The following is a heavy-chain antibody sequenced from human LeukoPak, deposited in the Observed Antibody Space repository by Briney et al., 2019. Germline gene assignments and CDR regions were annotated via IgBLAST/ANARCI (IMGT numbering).Heavy chain of an antibody. V-gene: IGHV1-46*01. Sequence: ASVKVSCKASGYTFTSYYMHWVRQAPGQGPEWMGIINPSGGSTSYAQKFQGRVTMTTDTSTSTAYMELRSLRSDDTAVYYCARDPTGTTLADYYYYGMDVWGQGTTVTVSS. CDR3: ARDPTGTTLADYYYYGMDV. CDR1: GYTFTSYY. D-gene: IGHD1-1*01. CDR2: INPSGGST. J-gene: IGHJ6*02.